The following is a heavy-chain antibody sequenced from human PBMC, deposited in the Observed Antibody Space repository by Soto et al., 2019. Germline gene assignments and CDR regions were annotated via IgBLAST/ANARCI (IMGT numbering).Heavy chain of an antibody. CDR3: ARGPLAYCGGDGGPRTYYYYGMDV. CDR1: GFTFSSYW. J-gene: IGHJ6*02. V-gene: IGHV3-74*01. D-gene: IGHD2-21*02. CDR2: INSDGSST. Sequence: GGSLRLSCAASGFTFSSYWMHWVRQAPGKGLVWVSRINSDGSSTSYADSVKGRFTISRDNAKNTLYLQMNSLRAEDTAVYYCARGPLAYCGGDGGPRTYYYYGMDVWGQGTTVTVSS.